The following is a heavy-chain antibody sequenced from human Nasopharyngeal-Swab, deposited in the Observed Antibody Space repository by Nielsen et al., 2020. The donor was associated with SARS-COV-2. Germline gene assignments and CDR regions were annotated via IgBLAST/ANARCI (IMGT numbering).Heavy chain of an antibody. D-gene: IGHD6-13*01. J-gene: IGHJ6*02. Sequence: GASLQISCAASGFTFSSYAMSWVRQAPGKGLEWVSAISGSGGSTYYADSVKGRFTISRDNSKNTLYLQMNSLRAEDTAVYYCAKDQGGSSWYGGAYYYYGMDVWGQGTTVTVSS. CDR2: ISGSGGST. V-gene: IGHV3-23*01. CDR3: AKDQGGSSWYGGAYYYYGMDV. CDR1: GFTFSSYA.